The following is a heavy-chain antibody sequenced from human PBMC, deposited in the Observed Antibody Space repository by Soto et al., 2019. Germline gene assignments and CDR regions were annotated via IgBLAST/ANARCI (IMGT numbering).Heavy chain of an antibody. V-gene: IGHV3-23*01. CDR1: GFTFRSSP. CDR3: AKDFSPFHYCSSTSCYVSKDY. CDR2: INGGDDSE. Sequence: GGSLRLSCAVSGFTFRSSPMSWVRRAPGKGLEWVSGINGGDDSEHYAESVRGRFTIIRDNSKNTLLLQMNSLRAEDTAVYYCAKDFSPFHYCSSTSCYVSKDYWGQGTLVTVSS. J-gene: IGHJ4*02. D-gene: IGHD2-2*01.